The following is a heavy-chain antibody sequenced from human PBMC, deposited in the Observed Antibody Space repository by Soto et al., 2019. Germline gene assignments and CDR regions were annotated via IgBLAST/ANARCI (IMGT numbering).Heavy chain of an antibody. CDR1: GYTLTELS. Sequence: AAVKVSCKVSGYTLTELSMHWVRQAPGKGLEWMGGFDPEDGETIYAQKFQGRVTMTEDTSTDTAYMELSSLRSEDTAVYYCATAVETANLYDYWGQGTLVTVSS. CDR2: FDPEDGET. V-gene: IGHV1-24*01. J-gene: IGHJ4*02. CDR3: ATAVETANLYDY. D-gene: IGHD1-1*01.